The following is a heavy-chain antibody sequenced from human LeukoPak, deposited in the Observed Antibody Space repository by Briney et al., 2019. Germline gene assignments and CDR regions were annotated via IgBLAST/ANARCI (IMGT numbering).Heavy chain of an antibody. D-gene: IGHD6-19*01. CDR2: IYDSGST. CDR3: ARDRIAVAGTGFDY. Sequence: PSETLSLTCTVSGGSISSRDYSWGWIRQPPGKGLEWIASIYDSGSTYYYPSLNSRVTISADKSKNQLSLKLSSVTAADTAVYYCARDRIAVAGTGFDYWGQGTLVTVSS. V-gene: IGHV4-39*02. CDR1: GGSISSRDYS. J-gene: IGHJ4*02.